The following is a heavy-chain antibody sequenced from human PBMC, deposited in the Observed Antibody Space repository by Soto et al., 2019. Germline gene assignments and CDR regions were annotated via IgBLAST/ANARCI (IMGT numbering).Heavy chain of an antibody. V-gene: IGHV3-21*01. CDR1: GFTFSSYS. Sequence: GGSLRLSCAASGFTFSSYSMNWVRQAPGKGLEWVSSISSSSSYIYYADSVKGRFTISRDNAKNSLYLQMNSLRAEDTAVYYCARFPSAGKGSTPDFWGQGSLVTVSS. CDR2: ISSSSSYI. J-gene: IGHJ4*02. CDR3: ARFPSAGKGSTPDF. D-gene: IGHD6-13*01.